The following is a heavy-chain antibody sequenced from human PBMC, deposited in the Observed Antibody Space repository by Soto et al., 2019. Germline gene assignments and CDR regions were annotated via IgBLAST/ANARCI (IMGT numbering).Heavy chain of an antibody. CDR2: IIPIFGTA. D-gene: IGHD6-6*01. V-gene: IGHV1-69*13. CDR1: GGTFSSYA. Sequence: SVKVSCKASGGTFSSYAISWVRQAPGQGLEWMGGIIPIFGTANYAQKFQGRVTITADESTSTAYMELSSLRSEDTAVYYCARVEVDSSSSWDYWGQGTLVTVSS. J-gene: IGHJ4*02. CDR3: ARVEVDSSSSWDY.